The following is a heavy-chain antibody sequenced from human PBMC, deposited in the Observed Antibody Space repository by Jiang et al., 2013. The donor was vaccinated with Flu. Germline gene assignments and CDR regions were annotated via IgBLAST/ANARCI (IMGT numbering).Heavy chain of an antibody. CDR1: GGSISSSSYY. V-gene: IGHV4-39*01. J-gene: IGHJ4*02. Sequence: KPSETLSLTCTVSGGSISSSSYYWGWIRQPPGKGLEWIGSIYYSGSTYYNPSLKSRATISVDTSENQFSLKLSSVTAADTAVYYCARRSSSGSRVWGQGTLVTVSS. CDR2: IYYSGST. D-gene: IGHD6-13*01. CDR3: ARRSSSGSRV.